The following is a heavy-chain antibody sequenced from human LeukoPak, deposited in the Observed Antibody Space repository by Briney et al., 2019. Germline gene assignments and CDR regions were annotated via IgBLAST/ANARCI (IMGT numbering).Heavy chain of an antibody. Sequence: SETLSLTRTVSGGSISSYYWSWIRQPPGKGLEWIGYIYYSGSTNYNPSLKSRVTISADTPKNQFSLKLSSVTAADTAVYYCARDSNYGCNNGLAYWGQGTLVTVSS. V-gene: IGHV4-59*01. CDR3: ARDSNYGCNNGLAY. D-gene: IGHD4-23*01. J-gene: IGHJ4*02. CDR2: IYYSGST. CDR1: GGSISSYY.